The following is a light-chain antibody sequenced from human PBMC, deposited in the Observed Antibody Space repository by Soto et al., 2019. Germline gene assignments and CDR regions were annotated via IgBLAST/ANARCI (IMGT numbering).Light chain of an antibody. CDR2: AAS. CDR1: QGIGTD. J-gene: IGKJ1*01. CDR3: LQNYNYPWT. V-gene: IGKV1-6*01. Sequence: AIQMTQSPSSLSVSVGDSISITCRASQGIGTDLGWYQQKPGKAPKLLIYAASRLHTGVPSNFSGSRSGTDFTLTISNLQPDDFATYYCLQNYNYPWTFGQGTKVEIK.